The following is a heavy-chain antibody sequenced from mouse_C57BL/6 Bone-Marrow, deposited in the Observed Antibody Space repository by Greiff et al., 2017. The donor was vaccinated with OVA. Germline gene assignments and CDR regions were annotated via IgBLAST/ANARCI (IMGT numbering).Heavy chain of an antibody. Sequence: QVQLQQSGAELVKPGASVKLSCKASGYTFTEYTIHWVKQRSGQGLEWIGWFYPGSGSIKYNEKFKDKATLTADKSSSTVYMEISSMTSEDSAVYFCAMNEIFYSDYDGYAMYYWGQGTTVTVSS. CDR3: AMNEIFYSDYDGYAMYY. D-gene: IGHD2-4*01. J-gene: IGHJ4*01. CDR2: FYPGSGSI. V-gene: IGHV1-62-2*01. CDR1: GYTFTEYT.